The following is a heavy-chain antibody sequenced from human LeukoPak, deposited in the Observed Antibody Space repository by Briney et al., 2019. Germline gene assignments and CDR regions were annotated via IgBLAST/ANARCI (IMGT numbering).Heavy chain of an antibody. J-gene: IGHJ4*02. CDR2: IYYSGST. D-gene: IGHD2-15*01. CDR3: ARAYCRGGSSDLGDY. Sequence: SETLSLTCTVSGGSLSYYYWSWIRQPPGKGLEWIGDIYYSGSTHYNPSLTSRVTISVDTSKNQFSLKLSSVTAAETAVNYWARAYCRGGSSDLGDYWGQGALVTVSS. CDR1: GGSLSYYY. V-gene: IGHV4-59*01.